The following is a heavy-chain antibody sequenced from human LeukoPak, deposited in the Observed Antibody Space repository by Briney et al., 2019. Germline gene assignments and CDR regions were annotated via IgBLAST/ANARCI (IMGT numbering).Heavy chain of an antibody. CDR1: GYTFTSYD. CDR3: ARQGYSGHSQGAADY. CDR2: VNPNSGNT. D-gene: IGHD4-23*01. J-gene: IGHJ4*02. V-gene: IGHV1-8*01. Sequence: ASVKVSCKASGYTFTSYDIHWVRQVSGQGLEWMGWVNPNSGNTGYAQNFQGRITMTRNTSISTAYMELGRLRSDDTAVYYCARQGYSGHSQGAADYWGQGTLVTVSS.